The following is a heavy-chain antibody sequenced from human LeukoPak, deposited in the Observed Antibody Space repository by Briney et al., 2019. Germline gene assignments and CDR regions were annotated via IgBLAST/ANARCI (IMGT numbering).Heavy chain of an antibody. Sequence: SETLSLTCAVSCGSISSGGYSWSWIRQPPGRGLEWIGYIYHSGSTYYNPSLKSRVTISVDTSKNQFSLKLSSVTAADTAVYYCARGRLIAAAGGYYFDYWGQGTLVTVSS. D-gene: IGHD6-13*01. CDR1: CGSISSGGYS. CDR2: IYHSGST. CDR3: ARGRLIAAAGGYYFDY. J-gene: IGHJ4*02. V-gene: IGHV4-30-2*01.